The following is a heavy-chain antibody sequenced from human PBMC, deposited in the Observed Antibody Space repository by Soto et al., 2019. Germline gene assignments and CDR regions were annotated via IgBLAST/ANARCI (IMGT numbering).Heavy chain of an antibody. CDR1: GGSISSSSYY. Sequence: QLQLQESGPGLVKPSETLSLTCTVSGGSISSSSYYWGWIRQPPGKGLEWIGSIYYSGSTYYNPSLKSRVTISVDTSKNQFSLKLSSVPAADTAVYYCARPAFYGDIFDYWGQGTLVTVSS. CDR3: ARPAFYGDIFDY. V-gene: IGHV4-39*01. J-gene: IGHJ4*02. D-gene: IGHD4-17*01. CDR2: IYYSGST.